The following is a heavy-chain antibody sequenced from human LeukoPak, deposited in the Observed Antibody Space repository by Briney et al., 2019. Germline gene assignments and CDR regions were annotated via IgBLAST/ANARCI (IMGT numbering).Heavy chain of an antibody. CDR3: ARDHDGKDC. V-gene: IGHV3-7*01. D-gene: IGHD1-1*01. CDR1: GFTFSSEW. Sequence: GGSLRLSCVASGFTFSSEWMCWVRQAPGKGLEWVTNINQDGSQKYYEDSVKGRFTVSRDNAKNSLYLHMNGLRADDTAIYYCARDHDGKDCWGQGTLVTVSS. CDR2: INQDGSQK. J-gene: IGHJ4*02.